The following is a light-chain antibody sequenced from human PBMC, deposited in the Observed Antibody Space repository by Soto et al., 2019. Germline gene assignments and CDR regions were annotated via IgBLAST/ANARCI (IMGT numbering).Light chain of an antibody. CDR2: HAS. V-gene: IGKV1-5*01. CDR1: ESIGEW. Sequence: QSPSTLSASVGDSVTITCRASESIGEWLAWYQQKPGKAPKALISHASNLESGVPSRFSGSGSGTDFTLTISCLQPDDFATYYCQHYNSYPLTFGGGTKVDIK. CDR3: QHYNSYPLT. J-gene: IGKJ4*01.